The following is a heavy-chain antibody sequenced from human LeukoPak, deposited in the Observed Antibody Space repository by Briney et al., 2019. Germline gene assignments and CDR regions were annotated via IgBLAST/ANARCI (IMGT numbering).Heavy chain of an antibody. J-gene: IGHJ3*02. CDR2: IKGDGSTT. CDR1: EFTFSNYW. Sequence: GGSLRLSCAASEFTFSNYWMNWVRQAPGKGLVWVSRIKGDGSTTTYADSVKGRFTISRDNSKNTLYLQMNSLRADDTAIYYCAKCSESYGNDAFDIWGQGTMVTVSS. D-gene: IGHD5-18*01. CDR3: AKCSESYGNDAFDI. V-gene: IGHV3-74*01.